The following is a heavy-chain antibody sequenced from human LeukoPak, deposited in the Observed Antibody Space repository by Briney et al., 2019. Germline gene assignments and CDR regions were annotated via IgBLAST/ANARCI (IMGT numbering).Heavy chain of an antibody. CDR2: INWNGGST. J-gene: IGHJ4*02. V-gene: IGHV3-20*04. D-gene: IGHD6-13*01. CDR1: GFTFDDYG. CDR3: AREAGAAAGPYYFDY. Sequence: PGGSLRLSCAASGFTFDDYGMSWVRQAPGKGLEWVSGINWNGGSTGYADSVKGRFTISRDNAKNSLYLQMNSLRAEDTAVYYCAREAGAAAGPYYFDYWGQGTLVTVSS.